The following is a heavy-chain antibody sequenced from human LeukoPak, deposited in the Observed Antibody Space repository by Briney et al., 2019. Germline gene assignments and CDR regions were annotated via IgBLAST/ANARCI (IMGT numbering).Heavy chain of an antibody. CDR2: INPNSGGT. CDR1: GYTFTGYY. J-gene: IGHJ2*01. V-gene: IGHV1-2*06. Sequence: GASVKVSCKASGYTFTGYYMHWVRQAPGQGLEWMGRINPNSGGTNYAQKFQGRVTMTRDTSISTAYMELSRLRSDDTAVYYCARVVPSVAADDWYFDLWGRGTLVTVSS. CDR3: ARVVPSVAADDWYFDL. D-gene: IGHD6-25*01.